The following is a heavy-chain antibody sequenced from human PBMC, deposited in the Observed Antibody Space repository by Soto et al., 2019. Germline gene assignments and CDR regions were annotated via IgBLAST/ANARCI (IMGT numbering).Heavy chain of an antibody. J-gene: IGHJ3*02. CDR2: ISAYNGNT. D-gene: IGHD2-15*01. V-gene: IGHV1-18*01. CDR1: GYTFTSYG. CDR3: AREGVVVVAATSDDAFDI. Sequence: QVQLVQSGAEVKKPGASVKVSCKASGYTFTSYGISWVRQAPGQGLEWMGWISAYNGNTNYAQKLQGRVTMTTDTSPSTAYMELRSLRSDDTAVYYCAREGVVVVAATSDDAFDIWGQGTMVTVSS.